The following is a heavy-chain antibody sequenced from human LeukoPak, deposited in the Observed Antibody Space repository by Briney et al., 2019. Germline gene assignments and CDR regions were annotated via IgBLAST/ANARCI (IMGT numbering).Heavy chain of an antibody. V-gene: IGHV4-59*12. D-gene: IGHD5-24*01. CDR1: GGSISSYY. J-gene: IGHJ3*02. CDR3: ARRQSRRWLQSYAFDI. CDR2: IYYSGST. Sequence: SETLSLTCTVSGGSISSYYWSWIRQPPGKGLEWIGYIYYSGSTNYNPSLKSRVTISVDTSKNQFSLKLSSVTAADTAVYYCARRQSRRWLQSYAFDIWGQGTMVTVSS.